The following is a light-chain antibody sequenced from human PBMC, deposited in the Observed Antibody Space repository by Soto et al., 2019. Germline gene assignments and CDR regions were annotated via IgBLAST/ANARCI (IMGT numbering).Light chain of an antibody. CDR1: QSVSSNY. Sequence: EIVFPQSPGTLSLSPGERVTLSCRASQSVSSNYLAWYQQKPGQAPRLLIYGASSRATGIPDRFSGSGSGTDFTLTISRLEPEDFAVYYCQQYGSSPPLSFGGGTKVDIK. V-gene: IGKV3-20*01. J-gene: IGKJ4*01. CDR3: QQYGSSPPLS. CDR2: GAS.